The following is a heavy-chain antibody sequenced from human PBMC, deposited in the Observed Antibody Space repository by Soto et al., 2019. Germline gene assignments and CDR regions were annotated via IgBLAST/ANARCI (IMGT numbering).Heavy chain of an antibody. CDR2: MNDRGSI. CDR1: GGSFSGYY. V-gene: IGHV4-34*01. J-gene: IGHJ2*01. Sequence: QVQLQQWGAGPLRPLETLSLTCGVSGGSFSGYYWAWIRQSPGKGLEWIGEMNDRGSINYNPSLKSRVSISVDTSKNHYSLHLRSVTAADTAVYYCARESHDILTGPPWVWYFDLWGRGTLVTVSS. CDR3: ARESHDILTGPPWVWYFDL. D-gene: IGHD3-9*01.